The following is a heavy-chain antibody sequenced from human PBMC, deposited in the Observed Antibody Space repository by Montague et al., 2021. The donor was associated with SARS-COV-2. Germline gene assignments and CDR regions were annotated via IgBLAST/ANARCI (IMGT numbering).Heavy chain of an antibody. CDR3: ARRGGTSADEYYDTMDV. V-gene: IGHV4-59*01. J-gene: IGHJ6*02. CDR1: GGSISSYY. Sequence: SETLSLTCTVSGGSISSYYWTWIRQPPGKGLESIGYIYHNGSTKYNPSLKSRVTISVDTSKNQFSLRLSSVSVADTAVYYCARRGGTSADEYYDTMDVWGQGTTVTVFS. D-gene: IGHD4-23*01. CDR2: IYHNGST.